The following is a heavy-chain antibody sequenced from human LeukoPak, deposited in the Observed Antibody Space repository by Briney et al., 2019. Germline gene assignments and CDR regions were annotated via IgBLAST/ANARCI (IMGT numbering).Heavy chain of an antibody. CDR1: GGSISSYY. CDR2: IYYSGST. D-gene: IGHD4-17*01. J-gene: IGHJ3*02. CDR3: ARYVVGYGDYAEAFDI. Sequence: PSETLSLTCTVSGGSISSYYWSWIRQPPGKGLEWIGYIYYSGSTNYNPSLKSRVTISVDTSKNQFSLKLSSVTAADTAVYYCARYVVGYGDYAEAFDIWGQGTMVTVSS. V-gene: IGHV4-59*08.